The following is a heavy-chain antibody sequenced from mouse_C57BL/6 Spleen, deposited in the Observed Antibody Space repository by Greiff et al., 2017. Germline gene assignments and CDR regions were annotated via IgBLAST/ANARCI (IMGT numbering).Heavy chain of an antibody. D-gene: IGHD4-1*01. V-gene: IGHV14-4*01. CDR2: IDPENGDT. CDR3: TTGTACDWYFDV. CDR1: GFNIKDDY. J-gene: IGHJ1*03. Sequence: VQLQQSGAELVRPGASVKLSCTASGFNIKDDYMHWVKQRPEQGLEWIGWIDPENGDTEYASKFQGKATITADTSSNTAYLQLSSLTSEDTAGYYCTTGTACDWYFDVWGTGTTVTVSS.